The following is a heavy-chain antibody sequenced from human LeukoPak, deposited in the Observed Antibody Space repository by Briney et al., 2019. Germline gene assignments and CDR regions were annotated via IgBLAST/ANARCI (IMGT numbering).Heavy chain of an antibody. J-gene: IGHJ3*01. CDR3: ARGGQGDGYSADEAFDF. D-gene: IGHD5-24*01. V-gene: IGHV6-1*01. Sequence: SQTLSLTCAISGDSVSSNSAAWNWIRQSPSRGLEWLGRTYYRSKWYNDYAVSVKSRIIINPDTSKNQLSLQLKSVTPEDTAVDYCARGGQGDGYSADEAFDFWGQGTMVTVSS. CDR2: TYYRSKWYN. CDR1: GDSVSSNSAA.